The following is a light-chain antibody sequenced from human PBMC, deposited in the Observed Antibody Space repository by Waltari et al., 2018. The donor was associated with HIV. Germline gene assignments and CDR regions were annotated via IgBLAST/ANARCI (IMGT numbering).Light chain of an antibody. J-gene: IGLJ1*01. Sequence: QSVLTQPPSLSGAPGQRVIISSPGSSPTIGAGFDVPWYQHLQVTAPKLLIYGNNNRPSGVPDRFSGSKSGTSASLANTGLQADDEADYYCQSYDSGLNTYVFGTGTRVTVL. CDR1: SPTIGAGFD. CDR2: GNN. CDR3: QSYDSGLNTYV. V-gene: IGLV1-40*01.